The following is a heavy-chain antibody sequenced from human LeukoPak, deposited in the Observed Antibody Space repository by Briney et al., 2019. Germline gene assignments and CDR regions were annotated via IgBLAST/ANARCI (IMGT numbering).Heavy chain of an antibody. CDR2: ISGSGGST. D-gene: IGHD3-9*01. J-gene: IGHJ4*02. CDR3: AKPFPGPYDILTGYYAPPHY. Sequence: PGGSLRLSCAASGFTFRSYAMSWVRQAPGKGLEWVSGISGSGGSTYYADSVKGRFTISRDNSKNTLYLQMNSLRAEDTAIYYCAKPFPGPYDILTGYYAPPHYWGQGTLVTGSS. CDR1: GFTFRSYA. V-gene: IGHV3-23*01.